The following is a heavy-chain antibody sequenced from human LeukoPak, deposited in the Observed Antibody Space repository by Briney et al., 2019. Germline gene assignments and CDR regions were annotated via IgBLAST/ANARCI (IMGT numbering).Heavy chain of an antibody. CDR1: GFTFSNAR. J-gene: IGHJ4*02. CDR3: TTDHDYDILTGYYKGPPVGY. V-gene: IGHV3-15*01. Sequence: GGSLRLSCAASGFTFSNARMSWVRQAPGKGLEWVGRIKSKTDGGTTDYAAPVKGGFTISRDDSKNTLYLQMNSLKTEDTAVYYCTTDHDYDILTGYYKGPPVGYWGQGTLVTVSS. D-gene: IGHD3-9*01. CDR2: IKSKTDGGTT.